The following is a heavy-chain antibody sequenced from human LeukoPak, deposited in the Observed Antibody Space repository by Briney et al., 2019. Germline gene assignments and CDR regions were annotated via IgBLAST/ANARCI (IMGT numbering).Heavy chain of an antibody. V-gene: IGHV3-21*01. Sequence: GGSLRLSCAASGFTFSSYSMSWVRQAPGKGLEWVSSISTSSSYIYHADSVKGRFTISRDNAKNSLYLQMNSLRAEDTAVYYCARGLTGRGYWGQGTLVTVSS. J-gene: IGHJ4*02. CDR2: ISTSSSYI. D-gene: IGHD3-10*01. CDR1: GFTFSSYS. CDR3: ARGLTGRGY.